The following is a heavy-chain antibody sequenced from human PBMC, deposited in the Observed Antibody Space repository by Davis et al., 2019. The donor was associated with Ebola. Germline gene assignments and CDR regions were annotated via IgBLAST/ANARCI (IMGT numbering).Heavy chain of an antibody. D-gene: IGHD3-10*01. CDR3: ARGAVSRGWFDP. CDR2: IYYSGST. V-gene: IGHV4-59*01. J-gene: IGHJ5*02. Sequence: MPSETLSLTCTVSGGSISSYYWSWIRQPPGKGLKWIGYIYYSGSTNYNPSLKSRVTISVDTSKNQFSLKLSSVTAADTAVYYCARGAVSRGWFDPWGQGTLVTVSS. CDR1: GGSISSYY.